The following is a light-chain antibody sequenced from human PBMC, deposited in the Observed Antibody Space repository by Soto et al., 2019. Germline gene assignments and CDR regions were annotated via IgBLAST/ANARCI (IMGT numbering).Light chain of an antibody. CDR2: DAS. Sequence: EIVMTQSPATLSVSPGERATLSCRASQSVSNNVAWFQQKPGQAPRLLIYDASNRATGIPARFSGSGSGTDFTLTISSLEPEDFAVYYCQQYNNWPRTFGQGTKVDIK. CDR1: QSVSNN. CDR3: QQYNNWPRT. V-gene: IGKV3D-15*01. J-gene: IGKJ1*01.